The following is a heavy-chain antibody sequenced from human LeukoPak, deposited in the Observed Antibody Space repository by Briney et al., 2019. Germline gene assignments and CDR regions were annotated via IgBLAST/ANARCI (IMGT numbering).Heavy chain of an antibody. CDR3: ARDVGYDSSGSYPYYFDY. CDR1: GFTFRIYA. CDR2: IKQDGGEK. V-gene: IGHV3-7*05. J-gene: IGHJ4*02. Sequence: GGSLRLSCAASGFTFRIYAMTWVRQAPGKGLEWVANIKQDGGEKHYVDSVQGRFTISRDNAKNSLFLQMNSLRPEDTAVYYCARDVGYDSSGSYPYYFDYWGLGTLVTVSS. D-gene: IGHD3-22*01.